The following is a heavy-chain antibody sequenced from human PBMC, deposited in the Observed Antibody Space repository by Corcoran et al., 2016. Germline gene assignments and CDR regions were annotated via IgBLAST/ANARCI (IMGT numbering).Heavy chain of an antibody. D-gene: IGHD2-2*01. J-gene: IGHJ4*02. V-gene: IGHV4-31*03. CDR3: VRVRTGTSSYDY. CDR1: GGSISRAESH. Sequence: QAQLQESGPGLVKPSQTLSLTCTVSGGSISRAESHWCWIRQDPGKGLEWIGYISYSANTAYNPSLRRRLTISLDRSANQFSLRLDSVTAADTAVYYCVRVRTGTSSYDYWGQGTLVTVSS. CDR2: ISYSANT.